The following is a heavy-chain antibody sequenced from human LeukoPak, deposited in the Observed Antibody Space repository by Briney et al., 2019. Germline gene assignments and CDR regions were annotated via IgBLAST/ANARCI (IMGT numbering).Heavy chain of an antibody. CDR1: GFSFSGYE. D-gene: IGHD3-22*01. CDR3: VRGLPINGSNGYLFDY. J-gene: IGHJ4*02. CDR2: ITITGTLT. V-gene: IGHV3-48*03. Sequence: GGSLRLSCAASGFSFSGYEMSWVRQAPGKGLEWVSHITITGTLTYYVDSVQGRFTISRDNAKNSLYLQLNSLRAEDTAVYYCVRGLPINGSNGYLFDYWGQGTLVTFSS.